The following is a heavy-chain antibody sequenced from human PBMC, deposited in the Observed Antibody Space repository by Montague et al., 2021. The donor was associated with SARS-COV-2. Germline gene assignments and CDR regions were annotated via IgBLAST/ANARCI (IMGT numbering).Heavy chain of an antibody. V-gene: IGHV6-1*01. D-gene: IGHD6-13*01. CDR3: GRVFAPAGTFDF. CDR2: TYFRSKWYN. Sequence: CAISGDGVSTNNTTWNWVRQSPSGDLEWLGRTYFRSKWYNDYAVXVKSRITINPDTSKNQFSLQLKSVTPKDTAIYFCGRVFAPAGTFDFWGQGTLVTVSS. J-gene: IGHJ4*02. CDR1: GDGVSTNNTT.